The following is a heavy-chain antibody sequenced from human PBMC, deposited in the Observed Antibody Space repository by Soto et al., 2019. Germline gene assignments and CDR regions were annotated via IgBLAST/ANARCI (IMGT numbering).Heavy chain of an antibody. Sequence: SLRLSCAASGSTFSYYTVHWVRRAPGKGLEWVSSISGIRDDIRYADSVKGRFTISRDNAKTSLYLQMNSLTTEDTAVYYCAREGVHNYNEYYFDYWGQGTLVTV. J-gene: IGHJ4*02. CDR1: GSTFSYYT. CDR3: AREGVHNYNEYYFDY. V-gene: IGHV3-21*06. CDR2: ISGIRDDI. D-gene: IGHD3-22*01.